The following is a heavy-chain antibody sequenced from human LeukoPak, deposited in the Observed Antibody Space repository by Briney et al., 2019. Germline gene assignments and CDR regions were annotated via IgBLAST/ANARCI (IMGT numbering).Heavy chain of an antibody. Sequence: GGSLRLSCAASGFSLSSYWMSWLRQAPGKGLEWVANIKQDGGEKDYVDSVKGRFTISRDNAKKSVYLQMNSLRAEDTAVYYCATHLNWAWDNWGQGTLVTVAS. D-gene: IGHD7-27*01. CDR3: ATHLNWAWDN. J-gene: IGHJ4*02. CDR1: GFSLSSYW. V-gene: IGHV3-7*01. CDR2: IKQDGGEK.